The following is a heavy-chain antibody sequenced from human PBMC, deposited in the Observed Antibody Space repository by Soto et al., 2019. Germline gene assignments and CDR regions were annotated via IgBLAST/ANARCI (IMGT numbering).Heavy chain of an antibody. CDR2: IRSKAYGGTT. CDR3: TVDYYDSSRGWFDP. V-gene: IGHV3-49*03. CDR1: GFTFGDYA. D-gene: IGHD3-22*01. J-gene: IGHJ5*02. Sequence: GGSLRLSCTASGFTFGDYAMSWFRQAPGKGLEWVGFIRSKAYGGTTEYAASVKGRFTISRDDSKSIAYLQMNSLKTEDTAVYYCTVDYYDSSRGWFDPWGQGTLVTVSS.